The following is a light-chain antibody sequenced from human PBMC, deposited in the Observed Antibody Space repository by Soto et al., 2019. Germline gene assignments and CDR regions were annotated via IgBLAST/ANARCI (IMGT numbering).Light chain of an antibody. Sequence: EIVLTQSPATLSLSPGERATLSCRASQSVSSHLAWYQQKPGQAPRLLIYDVSNRATGIPGRFSGSGSGTDFTLTISSLEPEDFAVYYCQQRTNWPLTFGGGTKVETK. V-gene: IGKV3-11*01. J-gene: IGKJ4*01. CDR2: DVS. CDR3: QQRTNWPLT. CDR1: QSVSSH.